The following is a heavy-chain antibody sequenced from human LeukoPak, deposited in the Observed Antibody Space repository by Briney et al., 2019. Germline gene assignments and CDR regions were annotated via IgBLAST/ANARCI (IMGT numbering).Heavy chain of an antibody. Sequence: PGGSLRLSCAASGFTFNNYRMTWVRQAPGKGLEWVANIKQDGSEKYYVDSVKGRFTISRDNAKNSLYLQMNSLRAEDTAVYYCAKDRGIAVAGTIDYFDYWGQGTLVTVSS. CDR1: GFTFNNYR. CDR3: AKDRGIAVAGTIDYFDY. V-gene: IGHV3-7*01. D-gene: IGHD6-19*01. CDR2: IKQDGSEK. J-gene: IGHJ4*02.